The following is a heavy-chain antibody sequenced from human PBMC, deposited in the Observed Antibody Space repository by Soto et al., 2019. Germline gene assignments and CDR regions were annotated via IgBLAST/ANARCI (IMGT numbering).Heavy chain of an antibody. J-gene: IGHJ6*02. D-gene: IGHD3-9*01. Sequence: PGGSLRLSCAASGFTFSSYWMSWVRQAPGKGLEWVANIKQDGSEKYYVDSVKGRFTISRDNAKNSLYLQMNSLRAEDTAVYYCAREILRYFDWLLSYGMDVWGQGTTVTVSS. CDR3: AREILRYFDWLLSYGMDV. CDR1: GFTFSSYW. CDR2: IKQDGSEK. V-gene: IGHV3-7*01.